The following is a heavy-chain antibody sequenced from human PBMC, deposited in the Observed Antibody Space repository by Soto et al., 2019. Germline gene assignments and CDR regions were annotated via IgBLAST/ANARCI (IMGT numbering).Heavy chain of an antibody. CDR2: ISYDGSNK. CDR1: GFTFSSYA. V-gene: IGHV3-30-3*01. J-gene: IGHJ4*02. CDR3: ARERVGTLDY. Sequence: QVQLVESGGGVVQPGRSLRLSCAASGFTFSSYAMHWVRQAPGKGLEWVAVISYDGSNKYYADSVKGRFTISRDNSKNTLYLQMNSLRAEDTAVYYCARERVGTLDYWGQVTLVTVSS.